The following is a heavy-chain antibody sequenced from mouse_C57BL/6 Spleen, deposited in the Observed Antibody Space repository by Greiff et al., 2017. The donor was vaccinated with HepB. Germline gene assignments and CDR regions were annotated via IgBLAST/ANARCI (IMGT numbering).Heavy chain of an antibody. J-gene: IGHJ4*01. D-gene: IGHD2-2*01. V-gene: IGHV5-17*01. Sequence: VKLMESGGGLVKPGGSLKLSCAASEFTFSDYGMHWVRQAPEKGLEWVAYISSGSSTIYYADTVKGRFTSSRDNAKNTLFLQMTSLRSEDTAMYYCAWQDGYDYYAMDYWGQGTSVTVSS. CDR3: AWQDGYDYYAMDY. CDR1: EFTFSDYG. CDR2: ISSGSSTI.